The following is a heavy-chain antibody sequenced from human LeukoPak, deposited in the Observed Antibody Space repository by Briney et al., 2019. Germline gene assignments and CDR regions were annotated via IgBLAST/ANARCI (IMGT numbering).Heavy chain of an antibody. Sequence: GGSLRLSCAASGFTFSNAWMNWVRQAPGKGLEWVSSISSSSSYIYYADSVKGRFTISRDNAKNSLYLQMNSLRAEDTAVYYCARALLGAFDIWGQGTMVTVSS. CDR2: ISSSSSYI. J-gene: IGHJ3*02. CDR1: GFTFSNAW. V-gene: IGHV3-21*01. D-gene: IGHD1-26*01. CDR3: ARALLGAFDI.